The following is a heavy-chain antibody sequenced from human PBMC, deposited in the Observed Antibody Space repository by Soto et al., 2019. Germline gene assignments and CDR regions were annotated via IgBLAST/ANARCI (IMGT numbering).Heavy chain of an antibody. D-gene: IGHD3-9*01. CDR3: ARGPTYDILTGYYLYYYYYYMDV. CDR1: GYTFTSYD. Sequence: ASVKVSCKASGYTFTSYDINWVRQATGQGLEWMGWMNPDSGNTGYAQKFLGRVTMTRNTSISTAYMELSSLRSEDTAVYYRARGPTYDILTGYYLYYYYYYMDVWGKGTTVTVSS. V-gene: IGHV1-8*01. J-gene: IGHJ6*03. CDR2: MNPDSGNT.